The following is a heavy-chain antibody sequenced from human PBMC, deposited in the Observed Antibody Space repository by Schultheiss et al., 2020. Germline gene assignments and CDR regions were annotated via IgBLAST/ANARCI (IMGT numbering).Heavy chain of an antibody. CDR3: AIAVGVRYCSSTSCYEGFDY. D-gene: IGHD2-2*01. V-gene: IGHV3-21*01. CDR2: ISSSSSYI. Sequence: GGSLRLSCTTSGFTFGDYAMSWVRQAPGKGLEWVSSISSSSSYIYYADSVKGRFTISRDNAKNSLYLQMNSLRDEDTAVYYCAIAVGVRYCSSTSCYEGFDYWGQGTLVTVSS. J-gene: IGHJ4*02. CDR1: GFTFGDYA.